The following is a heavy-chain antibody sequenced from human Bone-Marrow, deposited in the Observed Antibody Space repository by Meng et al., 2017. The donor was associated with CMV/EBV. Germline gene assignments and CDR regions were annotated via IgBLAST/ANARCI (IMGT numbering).Heavy chain of an antibody. CDR2: IRYDGSNK. CDR1: GFTFSSYG. Sequence: GESLKISCAASGFTFSSYGMHWVRQAPGKGLEWVAFIRYDGSNKYYADSVKGRFTISRDNSKNTLYLQMNSLRAEDTAVYYCANALRFLEWLPDGMDVWGQGPTVTVSS. J-gene: IGHJ6*02. CDR3: ANALRFLEWLPDGMDV. V-gene: IGHV3-30*02. D-gene: IGHD3-3*01.